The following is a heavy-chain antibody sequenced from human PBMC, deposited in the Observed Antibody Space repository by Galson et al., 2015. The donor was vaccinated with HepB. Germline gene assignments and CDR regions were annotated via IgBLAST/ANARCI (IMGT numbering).Heavy chain of an antibody. V-gene: IGHV3-11*01. CDR1: GFSFSDYY. Sequence: SLRLSCAASGFSFSDYYMTWIRQAPGKGLEWVSYITNSGTTIYYADSVKGRFTISRDSAKNSLYLQMNSLRAEDAAVYYCARFGYYDTSGYWSDGMDVWGQGTTVTVSS. CDR3: ARFGYYDTSGYWSDGMDV. J-gene: IGHJ6*02. CDR2: ITNSGTTI. D-gene: IGHD3-22*01.